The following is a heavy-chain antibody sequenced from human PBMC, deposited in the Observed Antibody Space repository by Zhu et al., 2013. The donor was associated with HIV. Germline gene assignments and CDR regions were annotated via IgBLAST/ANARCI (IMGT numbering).Heavy chain of an antibody. CDR3: ARGRGDCSGGSCYHGYYYFYMDV. D-gene: IGHD2-15*01. V-gene: IGHV1-69*01. CDR1: GGTFSSYA. J-gene: IGHJ6*03. Sequence: QVQLLQSGVEVKKPGSFVKVSSGSSVKVSCKASGGTFSSYAISWVRQAPGQGLEWMGWIIPIFGLANYAQRFQGRVTITADESTSTAYMELSSLRSEDTAVYYCARGRGDCSGGSCYHGYYYFYMDVWGKGTTVTVSS. CDR2: IIPIFGLA.